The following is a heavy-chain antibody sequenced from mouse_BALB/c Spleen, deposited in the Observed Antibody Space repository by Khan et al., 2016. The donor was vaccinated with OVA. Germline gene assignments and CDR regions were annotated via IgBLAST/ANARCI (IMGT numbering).Heavy chain of an antibody. CDR3: ARDYWFAF. V-gene: IGHV5-6-5*01. J-gene: IGHJ3*01. CDR2: ISSGGST. Sequence: EVELVESGGGLVKPGGSLKLSCAASGFTFSNYAMSWVRQTPEKRLEWVASISSGGSTSYPDSVKGRFTISRDNARNILYLQMSSLRSEDTAMYYCARDYWFAFWGQGTLVTVSA. CDR1: GFTFSNYA.